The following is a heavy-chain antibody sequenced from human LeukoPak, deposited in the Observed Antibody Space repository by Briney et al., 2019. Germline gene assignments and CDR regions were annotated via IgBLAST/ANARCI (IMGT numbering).Heavy chain of an antibody. CDR1: GFTFSSYS. J-gene: IGHJ4*02. Sequence: GGSLRLSCAASGFTFSSYSMNWVRQAPGKGLEWVSSISSSSSYIYYADSVKGRFTISRDNSKNTLYLQMNSLRAEDTAVYYCAKDGPTVAKGRDYWGQGTLVTVSS. CDR2: ISSSSSYI. D-gene: IGHD4-23*01. V-gene: IGHV3-21*04. CDR3: AKDGPTVAKGRDY.